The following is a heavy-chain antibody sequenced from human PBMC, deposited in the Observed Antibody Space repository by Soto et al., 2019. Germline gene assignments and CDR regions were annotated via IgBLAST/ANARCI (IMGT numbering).Heavy chain of an antibody. CDR3: ARGRYGDS. D-gene: IGHD1-1*01. CDR1: GYAFTTYG. V-gene: IGHV1-18*01. CDR2: ISAHNGNT. J-gene: IGHJ4*02. Sequence: QVHLGQSGAEVKKPGASVKVSCKGSGYAFTTYGITWVRQAPGQGLEWMGWISAHNGNTNYAQKLQGRVTVTRDTSTSTAYMELRSLRSDDTAVYYCARGRYGDSWGQGALVTVSS.